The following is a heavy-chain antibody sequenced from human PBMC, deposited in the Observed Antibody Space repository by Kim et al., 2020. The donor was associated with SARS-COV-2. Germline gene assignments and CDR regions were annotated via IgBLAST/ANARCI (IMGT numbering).Heavy chain of an antibody. CDR3: AKVSPPLLIALPASYYF. Sequence: GGSLRLSCEASGFTFSNYAMSWVRQAPGKGLEWVSAITESGDDTYYADSVKGRFTISRDNSKNTLYLQMDSLRAEDTAVYYCAKVSPPLLIALPASYYF. CDR1: GFTFSNYA. CDR2: ITESGDDT. J-gene: IGHJ4*01. D-gene: IGHD6-19*01. V-gene: IGHV3-23*01.